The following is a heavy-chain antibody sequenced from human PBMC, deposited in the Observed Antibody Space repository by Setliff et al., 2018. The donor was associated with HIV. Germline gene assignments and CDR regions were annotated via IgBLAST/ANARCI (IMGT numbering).Heavy chain of an antibody. D-gene: IGHD3-16*01. CDR2: IGGHGSII. Sequence: GGSLRLSCAASGLIFSSYEMNWGRQAPGKGLEWISFIGGHGSIIHYADSVKGRFTISRDNAKNSVYLQMHSLRVEDTAVYYCAAVPWGHSSLIIDHWGQGTPVTVSS. J-gene: IGHJ4*02. CDR3: AAVPWGHSSLIIDH. V-gene: IGHV3-48*03. CDR1: GLIFSSYE.